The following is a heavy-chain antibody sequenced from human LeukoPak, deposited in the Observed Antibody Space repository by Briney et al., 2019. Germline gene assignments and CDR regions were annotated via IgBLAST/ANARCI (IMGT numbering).Heavy chain of an antibody. CDR3: AREKLSFFDSSGYFDY. CDR1: GFTFSSYG. Sequence: GGSLRLSCAASGFTFSSYGMNWVRQAPEKGLEWVSFISSSGSAIHYADSVRGRFTISRDNAKNSLYLQMSRLRAEDTAVYYCAREKLSFFDSSGYFDYWGQGTLVTVSS. J-gene: IGHJ4*02. D-gene: IGHD3-22*01. CDR2: ISSSGSAI. V-gene: IGHV3-48*04.